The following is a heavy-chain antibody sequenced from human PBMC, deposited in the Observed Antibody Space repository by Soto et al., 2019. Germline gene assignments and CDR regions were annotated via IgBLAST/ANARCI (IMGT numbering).Heavy chain of an antibody. Sequence: SETLSLTCTVSGGSISSSSYYWGWIRQPPGKGLEWIGSIYYSVSTYYNPSLKSRVTISVDTSKNQFSLKLSSVTAADTAVYYCARLSPANIVLMVYARGNYYYYMDVWGKGTTVTVSS. CDR3: ARLSPANIVLMVYARGNYYYYMDV. D-gene: IGHD2-8*01. J-gene: IGHJ6*03. CDR2: IYYSVST. CDR1: GGSISSSSYY. V-gene: IGHV4-39*01.